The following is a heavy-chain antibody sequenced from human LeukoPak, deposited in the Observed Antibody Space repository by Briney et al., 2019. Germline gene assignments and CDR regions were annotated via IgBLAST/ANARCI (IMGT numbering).Heavy chain of an antibody. V-gene: IGHV4-30-4*08. CDR2: IYYSGST. J-gene: IGHJ4*02. CDR1: GGSISSGDYY. D-gene: IGHD6-13*01. Sequence: SETLSLTCTVSGGSISSGDYYWSWIRQPPGKDLEWIGYIYYSGSTYYNPSLKSRVTISVDTSKNQFSLKLSSVTAADTAVYYCARVSGQQLYFYWGQGTLVTVSS. CDR3: ARVSGQQLYFY.